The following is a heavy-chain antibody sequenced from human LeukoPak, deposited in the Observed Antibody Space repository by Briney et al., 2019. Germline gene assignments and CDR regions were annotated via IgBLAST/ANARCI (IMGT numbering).Heavy chain of an antibody. CDR3: ARLPRRTGTTNFDY. J-gene: IGHJ4*02. V-gene: IGHV4-4*02. Sequence: SGTLSLTCAVSGGSISSSNWWSWVRQPPGKGLEWIGEIYHSGSTNYNPSLKSRVTISVDKSKNQFSLKLSSVTAADTAMYYCARLPRRTGTTNFDYWGQGTLVTVSS. CDR1: GGSISSSNW. CDR2: IYHSGST. D-gene: IGHD1-7*01.